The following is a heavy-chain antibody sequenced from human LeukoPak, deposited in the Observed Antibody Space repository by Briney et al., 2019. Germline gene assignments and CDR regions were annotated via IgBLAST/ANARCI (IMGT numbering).Heavy chain of an antibody. J-gene: IGHJ4*02. CDR3: ARQQSGRYDSSGYYDY. Sequence: SETLSLTCTVSGGSISSYYWSWIRQPPGKGLEWIGCIYSSGSTNYNPSLKSRVTISVDTSKNQFSLKLSSVTAADTAVYYCARQQSGRYDSSGYYDYWGQGTLVTVSS. V-gene: IGHV4-59*08. CDR2: IYSSGST. D-gene: IGHD3-22*01. CDR1: GGSISSYY.